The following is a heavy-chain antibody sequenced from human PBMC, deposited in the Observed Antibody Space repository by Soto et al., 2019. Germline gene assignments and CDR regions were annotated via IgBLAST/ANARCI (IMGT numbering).Heavy chain of an antibody. CDR3: AKGSGWYYYMDV. Sequence: GGSLRLSCAASGFTFGSHAMSWVRQAPGKGLEWVSAISGSGGSTYYADSVKGRFTISRDNSKNTLYLQMNSLRAEDTAVYYCAKGSGWYYYMDVWGKGTTVTVSS. CDR1: GFTFGSHA. CDR2: ISGSGGST. J-gene: IGHJ6*03. D-gene: IGHD6-19*01. V-gene: IGHV3-23*01.